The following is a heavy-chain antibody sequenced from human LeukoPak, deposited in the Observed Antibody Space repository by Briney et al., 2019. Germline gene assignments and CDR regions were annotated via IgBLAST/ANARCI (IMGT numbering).Heavy chain of an antibody. Sequence: GESLKISCKGSGYSFTTYWIGWVRQMPGKGLEWMGIIYPGDSDTRYSPSFQGQVTISADESISTAYLQWSSLKASDTAMYYCARHFYYDSSGNYGDNAFGIWGQGTMVTVSS. V-gene: IGHV5-51*01. CDR3: ARHFYYDSSGNYGDNAFGI. J-gene: IGHJ3*02. CDR2: IYPGDSDT. D-gene: IGHD3-22*01. CDR1: GYSFTTYW.